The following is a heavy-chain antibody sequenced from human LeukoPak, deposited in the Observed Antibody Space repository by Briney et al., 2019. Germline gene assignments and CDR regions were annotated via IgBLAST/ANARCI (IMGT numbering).Heavy chain of an antibody. D-gene: IGHD3-22*01. CDR2: IIPIFGTA. J-gene: IGHJ3*02. Sequence: SVKVSCKASGGTFSSYAISWVRQAPGQGLEWMGGIIPIFGTANYAQKFQGRVTITADESTSTAYMELSSLRSEDTAVYYCARARGTYYYDSSGYGANAFDIWGQGTMVTVSS. V-gene: IGHV1-69*13. CDR1: GGTFSSYA. CDR3: ARARGTYYYDSSGYGANAFDI.